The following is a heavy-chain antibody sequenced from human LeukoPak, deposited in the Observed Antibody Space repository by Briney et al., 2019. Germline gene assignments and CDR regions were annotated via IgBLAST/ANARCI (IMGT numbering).Heavy chain of an antibody. J-gene: IGHJ4*02. Sequence: PGGSLRLSCAASGFTFSAYWMSWVRQAPGKGLEWVSYISSSSSTIYYADSVKGRFTISRDNAKNSLSLQMDSLRGEDTAIYYCARAGERVRGVMFDYWGQGILVSVSS. CDR1: GFTFSAYW. CDR3: ARAGERVRGVMFDY. V-gene: IGHV3-48*04. D-gene: IGHD3-10*01. CDR2: ISSSSSTI.